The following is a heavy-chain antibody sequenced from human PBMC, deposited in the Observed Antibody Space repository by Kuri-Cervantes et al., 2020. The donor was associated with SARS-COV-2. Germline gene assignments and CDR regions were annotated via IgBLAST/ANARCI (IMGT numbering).Heavy chain of an antibody. Sequence: ESLKISCTVSGGSISSHYWSWIRQPPGKGLEWIGYIYYSGSTNYNPSFKSRVTISVDTSKNQFSLKLSSVTAADTAVYYCAREGGEEGSDYDILTGYLGAAYYYYYMDVWGKGTTVTVSS. V-gene: IGHV4-59*08. J-gene: IGHJ6*03. D-gene: IGHD3-9*01. CDR2: IYYSGST. CDR3: AREGGEEGSDYDILTGYLGAAYYYYYMDV. CDR1: GGSISSHY.